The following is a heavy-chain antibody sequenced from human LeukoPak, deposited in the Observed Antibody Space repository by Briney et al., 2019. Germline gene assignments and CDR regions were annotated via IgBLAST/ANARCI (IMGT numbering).Heavy chain of an antibody. J-gene: IGHJ5*02. Sequence: GASVKVSCNASGYTFTTYGINWVRQAPGQGLEWMGWISAYNGNTNYAQRFQGRVTMTTDKSRSTAYMELRSLMSDDTAVYYCARDMSGSYSTRFDPWGQGTLVTVSS. CDR2: ISAYNGNT. V-gene: IGHV1-18*01. CDR3: ARDMSGSYSTRFDP. D-gene: IGHD1-26*01. CDR1: GYTFTTYG.